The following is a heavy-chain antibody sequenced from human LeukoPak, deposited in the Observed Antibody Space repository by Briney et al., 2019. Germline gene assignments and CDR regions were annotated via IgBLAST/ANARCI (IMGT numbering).Heavy chain of an antibody. CDR1: GYSISSGYY. Sequence: TSETLSLTCAVSGYSISSGYYWGWIRQSRGKGLEWIGSIFHSGSPYYNPSLKSRDTISVDPSTNQFSLKLTSVTAADTAVYYCARTIVVIPAGWFDPWRQGTLVTVSS. V-gene: IGHV4-38-2*01. J-gene: IGHJ5*02. CDR3: ARTIVVIPAGWFDP. CDR2: IFHSGSP. D-gene: IGHD2-2*01.